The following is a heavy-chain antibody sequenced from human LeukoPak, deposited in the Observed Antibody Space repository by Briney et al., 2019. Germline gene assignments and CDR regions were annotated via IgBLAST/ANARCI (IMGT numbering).Heavy chain of an antibody. D-gene: IGHD3-3*01. Sequence: GGSLRLSCAASGFTFSRYWMHWVRQAPGKGLEWVGRIKSKTDGGTTDYAAPVKGRFTISRDDSKNTLYLQMNSLKTEDTAVYYCTTYDFWSDYTLDYWGQGTLVTVSS. J-gene: IGHJ4*02. V-gene: IGHV3-15*01. CDR3: TTYDFWSDYTLDY. CDR2: IKSKTDGGTT. CDR1: GFTFSRYW.